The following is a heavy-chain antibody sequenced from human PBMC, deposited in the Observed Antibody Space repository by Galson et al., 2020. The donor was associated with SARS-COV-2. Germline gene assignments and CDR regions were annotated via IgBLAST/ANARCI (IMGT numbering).Heavy chain of an antibody. J-gene: IGHJ4*02. D-gene: IGHD1-26*01. V-gene: IGHV3-30*04. CDR2: ISYDGSNK. Sequence: LSLTCAASGFTFSSYAMHWVRQAPGKGLEWVAVISYDGSNKYYADSVKGRFTISRDNSKNTLYLQMNSLRAEDTAVYYCARVWGWELLRTSFDYWGQGTLVTVSS. CDR1: GFTFSSYA. CDR3: ARVWGWELLRTSFDY.